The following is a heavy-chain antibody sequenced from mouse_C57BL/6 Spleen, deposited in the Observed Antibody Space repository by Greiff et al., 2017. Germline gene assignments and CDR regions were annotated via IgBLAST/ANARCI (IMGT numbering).Heavy chain of an antibody. J-gene: IGHJ3*01. D-gene: IGHD4-1*01. CDR2: IDPSDSET. CDR3: ARSANWALAY. V-gene: IGHV1-52*01. CDR1: GYTFTSYW. Sequence: VQLQQPGAELVRPGSSVKLSCKASGYTFTSYWMHWVKQRPIQGLEWIGNIDPSDSETHYNQKFKDKATLTVDKSSSTAYMQLSSLTSEDSAVYYCARSANWALAYWGQGTLVTVSA.